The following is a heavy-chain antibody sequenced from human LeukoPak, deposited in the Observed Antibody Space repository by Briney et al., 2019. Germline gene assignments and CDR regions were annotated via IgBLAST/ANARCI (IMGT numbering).Heavy chain of an antibody. CDR1: GYTFGDYG. D-gene: IGHD3-22*01. V-gene: IGHV3-20*04. CDR3: AKELIDDSSGYPSYFDL. Sequence: PGGSLRLSCAASGYTFGDYGMSWVRHVPGKGLEWVSGTNRRGDITGYADFVQGRFTISRDNSKNSLYLQMNSLRTEDTALYYCAKELIDDSSGYPSYFDLWGRGTLVTVSS. CDR2: TNRRGDIT. J-gene: IGHJ2*01.